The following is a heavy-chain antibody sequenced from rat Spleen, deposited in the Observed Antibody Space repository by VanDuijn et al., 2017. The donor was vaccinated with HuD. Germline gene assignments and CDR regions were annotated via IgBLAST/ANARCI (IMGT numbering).Heavy chain of an antibody. CDR3: TRAGYLRDWYFDF. CDR1: GFTFNNYG. CDR2: ISYDDRST. V-gene: IGHV5-29*01. D-gene: IGHD2-2*01. Sequence: EVQLVESGGGLVQPGRSLKLSCAASGFTFNNYGMAWVRQAPTKGLGWVATISYDDRSTYYRDSVKGRFTISRDNTKNTLYLQMDNLRSEDTATYYCTRAGYLRDWYFDFWGPGTMVTVSS. J-gene: IGHJ1*01.